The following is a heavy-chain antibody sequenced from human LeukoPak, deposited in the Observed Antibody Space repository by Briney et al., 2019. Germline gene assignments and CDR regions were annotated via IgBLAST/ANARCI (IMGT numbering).Heavy chain of an antibody. CDR2: IYPGDSDT. J-gene: IGHJ6*02. Sequence: GGSLKISCKGSGYSFTSYWIGWVRQMPGKGLEWMGLIYPGDSDTRYSPYFQGQVTMSADKSISTAYLQWSSLKASDTAMYYCARGYSGYYFYYGMDVWGQGTAVTVSS. CDR3: ARGYSGYYFYYGMDV. D-gene: IGHD5-12*01. CDR1: GYSFTSYW. V-gene: IGHV5-51*01.